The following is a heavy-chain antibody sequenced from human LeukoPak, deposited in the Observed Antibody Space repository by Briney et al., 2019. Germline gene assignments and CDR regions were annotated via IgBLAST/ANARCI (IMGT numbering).Heavy chain of an antibody. J-gene: IGHJ4*02. Sequence: DPQSLTCALGVGSYSGYYWRGIRQPRGKGLEWIGEINHSGNTNYNPSLKGRVTISVDTSKKQFSLKPSSVTAAAAGGYYGAIGRCYSGGSCYLGDLGGQAPLVTLSS. V-gene: IGHV4-34*01. CDR3: AIGRCYSGGSCYLGDL. CDR2: INHSGNT. D-gene: IGHD2-15*01. CDR1: VGSYSGYY.